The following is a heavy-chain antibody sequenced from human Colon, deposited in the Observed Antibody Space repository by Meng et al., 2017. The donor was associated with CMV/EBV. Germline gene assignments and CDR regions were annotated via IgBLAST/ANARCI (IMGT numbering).Heavy chain of an antibody. V-gene: IGHV3-23*01. J-gene: IGHJ3*02. Sequence: GGSLRLSCAASGFTFSSSAMSWVRQAPGKGLEWVSTVSGTGGTTYYADSVKGRFTISRDNSRDTLYLQMNTLRAEDTAVYYCAKVLYITAVAEGFDIWGQGTLVTVSS. CDR2: VSGTGGTT. CDR1: GFTFSSSA. D-gene: IGHD1-14*01. CDR3: AKVLYITAVAEGFDI.